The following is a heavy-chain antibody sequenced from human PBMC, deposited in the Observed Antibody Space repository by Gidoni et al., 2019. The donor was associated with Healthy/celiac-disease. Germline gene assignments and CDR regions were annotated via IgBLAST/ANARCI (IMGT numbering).Heavy chain of an antibody. J-gene: IGHJ4*02. V-gene: IGHV3-48*02. CDR3: AREMTIWFGELLYTYYFDY. Sequence: EVQLVESGGGLVQPGGSLRLSCAASGFTFSSYSMNWFRQAPGKGLEWVSYISSSSSTIYYADSVKGRFTISRDNAKNSLYLQMNSLRDEDTAVYYCAREMTIWFGELLYTYYFDYWGQGTLVTVSS. CDR1: GFTFSSYS. CDR2: ISSSSSTI. D-gene: IGHD3-10*01.